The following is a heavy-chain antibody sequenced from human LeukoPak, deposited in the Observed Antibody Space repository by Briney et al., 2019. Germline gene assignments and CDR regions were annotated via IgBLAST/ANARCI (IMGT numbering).Heavy chain of an antibody. D-gene: IGHD3-9*01. CDR2: MNPNSGNT. J-gene: IGHJ4*02. CDR1: GYTFTSYD. Sequence: ASVKVSCKASGYTFTSYDISWVRQATGQGLEWMGWMNPNSGNTGYAQKFQGRVTMNRNTSISTAYMELSSLRSEDTAVYYCARGVGVDWLYLYWGQGTLVTVSS. V-gene: IGHV1-8*01. CDR3: ARGVGVDWLYLY.